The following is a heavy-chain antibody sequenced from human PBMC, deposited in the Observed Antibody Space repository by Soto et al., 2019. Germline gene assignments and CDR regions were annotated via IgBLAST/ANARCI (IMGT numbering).Heavy chain of an antibody. CDR1: EYTFTDYY. V-gene: IGHV1-46*01. CDR3: ANAAYSTSWYDF. Sequence: QVQLVRSGAEVKKPGASVKLSCKSSEYTFTDYYIHWVRQAPGQGLEWMGLINPSGGSTSYPQKFQGRVTLTRDTSTSTVYMELSSLRSEDTAVYYCANAAYSTSWYDFWGQGTLVTVSS. D-gene: IGHD6-13*01. J-gene: IGHJ5*01. CDR2: INPSGGST.